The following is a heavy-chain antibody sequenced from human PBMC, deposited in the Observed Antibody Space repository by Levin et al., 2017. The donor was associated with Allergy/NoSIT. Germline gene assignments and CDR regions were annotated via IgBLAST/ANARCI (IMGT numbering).Heavy chain of an antibody. V-gene: IGHV3-74*01. CDR1: GFTFSSYW. D-gene: IGHD2-15*01. Sequence: PGGSLRLSCAASGFTFSSYWMHWVRQAPGKGLVWVSRINSDGSSTSYADSVKGRFTISRDNAKNTLYLQMNSLRAEDTAVYYCAREQPVVDAFDIWGQGTMVTVSS. CDR2: INSDGSST. J-gene: IGHJ3*02. CDR3: AREQPVVDAFDI.